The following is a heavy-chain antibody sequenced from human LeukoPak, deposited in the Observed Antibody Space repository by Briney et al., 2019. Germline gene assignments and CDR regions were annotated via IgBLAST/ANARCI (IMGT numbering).Heavy chain of an antibody. J-gene: IGHJ3*02. CDR1: GGSISSYY. Sequence: SETLSLTCTVSGGSISSYYWSWIRQPPGKGLEWIGYIYYSGSTNYNPSLKSRVTMSVDTSKNQFSLKLSSVTAADTAVYYCARDNGGAFDIWGQGTMVTVSS. CDR2: IYYSGST. CDR3: ARDNGGAFDI. D-gene: IGHD2-8*01. V-gene: IGHV4-59*12.